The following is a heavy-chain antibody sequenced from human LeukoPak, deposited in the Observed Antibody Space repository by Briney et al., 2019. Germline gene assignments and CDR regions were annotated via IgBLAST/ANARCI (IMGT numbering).Heavy chain of an antibody. V-gene: IGHV1-8*03. CDR3: ARGGYSSGWYLGYYYYYYMDV. CDR1: GYTFTSYD. Sequence: ASVKVSCKASGYTFTSYDINWVRQATGQGLEWMGWMNPNSGNTGYAHTFQSRGTITRNTSISTAYMELCSLRCEDTAVYYCARGGYSSGWYLGYYYYYYMDVWGKGNTVTVSS. J-gene: IGHJ6*03. CDR2: MNPNSGNT. D-gene: IGHD6-19*01.